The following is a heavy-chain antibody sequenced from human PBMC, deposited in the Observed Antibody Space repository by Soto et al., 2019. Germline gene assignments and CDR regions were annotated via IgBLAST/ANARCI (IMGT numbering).Heavy chain of an antibody. CDR1: GGSFSGYY. D-gene: IGHD3-10*01. CDR3: ASRRTLWFGELRQ. V-gene: IGHV4-34*01. J-gene: IGHJ4*02. CDR2: INHSGST. Sequence: QVQLQQWGAGLLKPSETLSLTCAVYGGSFSGYYWSWIRQPPGKGLEWIGEINHSGSTNYNPSLKGRVPLAVAPSKNQFSLKLSSVTAADTAVYYCASRRTLWFGELRQWGQGTLVTVSS.